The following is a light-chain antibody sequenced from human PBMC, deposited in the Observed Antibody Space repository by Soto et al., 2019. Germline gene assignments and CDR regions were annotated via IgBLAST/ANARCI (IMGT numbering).Light chain of an antibody. J-gene: IGKJ4*01. CDR3: QQYNNWPLT. Sequence: EIVVTQSPPPLSVSPGGKATLSCRASQSVSSNLAWYQQKPGQAPRLLIYGASTRATGIPARFSGSGSGTEFTLTISSLQSEDFAVYYCQQYNNWPLTFGGGTKVDIK. CDR2: GAS. CDR1: QSVSSN. V-gene: IGKV3-15*01.